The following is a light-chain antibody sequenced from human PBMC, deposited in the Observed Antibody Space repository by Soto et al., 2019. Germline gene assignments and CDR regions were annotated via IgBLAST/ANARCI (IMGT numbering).Light chain of an antibody. CDR3: GTWDSSLSAVV. CDR2: ANS. J-gene: IGLJ2*01. CDR1: SSNIGTNF. Sequence: QSVLTQPPSVSAAPGQTVTISCSGSSSNIGTNFLSWYQQLPGAAPKLLIYANSKRPSGIPDRFSASKSGTSATLGITGLQTGDEADYYCGTWDSSLSAVVFGGGTKLTVL. V-gene: IGLV1-51*02.